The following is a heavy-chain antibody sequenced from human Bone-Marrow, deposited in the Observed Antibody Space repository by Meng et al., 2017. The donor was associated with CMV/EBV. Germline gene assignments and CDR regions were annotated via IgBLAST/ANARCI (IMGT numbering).Heavy chain of an antibody. CDR1: GFTFSSYA. D-gene: IGHD3-3*01. V-gene: IGHV3-30*04. Sequence: GESLKISCAASGFTFSSYAMHWVRQAPGKGLEWVAVISYDGSNKYYADSVKGRFTISRDNSKNTLYLQMNSLRAEDTAVYYCARGVTYYDFWSGYGGYWGQGTLVTVSS. CDR2: ISYDGSNK. CDR3: ARGVTYYDFWSGYGGY. J-gene: IGHJ4*02.